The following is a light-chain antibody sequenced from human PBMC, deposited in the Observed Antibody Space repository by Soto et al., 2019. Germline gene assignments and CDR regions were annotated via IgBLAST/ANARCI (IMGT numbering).Light chain of an antibody. V-gene: IGKV3-20*01. CDR1: QTVTNNY. Sequence: EIVLTQSPGTLSLSPGERATLSCRASQTVTNNYLAWYQQKPGLAPRLLIFGASGRATGIPDRFGGSGSGTDFTLTISSLEPEDFAVYYCQQYGSSPLFTFGPGTKVDFK. CDR3: QQYGSSPLFT. CDR2: GAS. J-gene: IGKJ3*01.